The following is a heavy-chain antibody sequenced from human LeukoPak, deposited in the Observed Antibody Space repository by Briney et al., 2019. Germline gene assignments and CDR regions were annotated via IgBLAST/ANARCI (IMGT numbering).Heavy chain of an antibody. Sequence: GGSLRLSCAASGFTFSSYAMSWVRQAPGKGLEWVSAISGSGGSTYYADSVKGRFTISRDNSKNTLYLQMNSLRAEDTAVYYCAKDTAMGYYYYGMDVRGQGTTVTVSS. CDR3: AKDTAMGYYYYGMDV. J-gene: IGHJ6*02. D-gene: IGHD5-18*01. CDR1: GFTFSSYA. V-gene: IGHV3-23*01. CDR2: ISGSGGST.